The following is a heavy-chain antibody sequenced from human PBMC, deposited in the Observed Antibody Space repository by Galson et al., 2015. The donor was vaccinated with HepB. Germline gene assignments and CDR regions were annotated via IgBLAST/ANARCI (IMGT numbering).Heavy chain of an antibody. V-gene: IGHV3-66*01. CDR1: GFTVSSNY. CDR3: KTDPTPSGYSSGWYRGWAFDI. J-gene: IGHJ3*02. Sequence: SLRLSCAASGFTVSSNYMSWVRQAPGKGLEWVSVIYSGGSTYYADSVKGRFTISRDNSKNTLYLQMNSLRAEDTAVYYCKTDPTPSGYSSGWYRGWAFDIWGQGTMVTVSS. CDR2: IYSGGST. D-gene: IGHD6-19*01.